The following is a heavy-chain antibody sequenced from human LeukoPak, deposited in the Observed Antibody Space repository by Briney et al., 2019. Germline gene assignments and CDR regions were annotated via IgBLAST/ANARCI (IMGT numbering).Heavy chain of an antibody. Sequence: GGSLRLSCAASGFTVSSNYMSWVRQAPGKGLEWVSIIYSGGSTYYADSVKGRFTISRDNSKNTLYLQMNSLRAEDTAVYYCAKVITFGGVIVPDAFDIWGQGTMVTVSS. V-gene: IGHV3-66*01. CDR2: IYSGGST. CDR3: AKVITFGGVIVPDAFDI. J-gene: IGHJ3*02. D-gene: IGHD3-16*02. CDR1: GFTVSSNY.